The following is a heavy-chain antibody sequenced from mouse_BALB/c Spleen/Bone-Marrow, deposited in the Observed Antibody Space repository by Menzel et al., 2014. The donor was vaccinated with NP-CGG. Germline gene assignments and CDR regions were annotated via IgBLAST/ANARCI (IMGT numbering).Heavy chain of an antibody. V-gene: IGHV14-4*02. Sequence: VQLQQSGAELVRSGASVKLSCTASGFNIKDYYMNWGKQRPEQGLEGIGWIDPENGDTEYAPKFQGKATMTADTSSNTAYLQLSSLTSEDTGVYYCNADPITWGQGATLTVSS. J-gene: IGHJ2*01. CDR1: GFNIKDYY. CDR3: NADPIT. CDR2: IDPENGDT.